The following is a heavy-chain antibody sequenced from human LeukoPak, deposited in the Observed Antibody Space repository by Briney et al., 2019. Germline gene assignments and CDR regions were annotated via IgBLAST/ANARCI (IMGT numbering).Heavy chain of an antibody. CDR3: ARVAAFRQYCGGDWCYNLDS. Sequence: GESLKISCKGSGYSFTSYWIDWVRQAPGKGLEWVSSLSSSNVYIHYADSVKGRFTISRDDAKNSLYLQMNSLRAEDTAVYYCARVAAFRQYCGGDWCYNLDSWGRGTLVTVSS. CDR2: LSSSNVYI. CDR1: GYSFTSYW. V-gene: IGHV3-21*01. D-gene: IGHD2-21*01. J-gene: IGHJ5*01.